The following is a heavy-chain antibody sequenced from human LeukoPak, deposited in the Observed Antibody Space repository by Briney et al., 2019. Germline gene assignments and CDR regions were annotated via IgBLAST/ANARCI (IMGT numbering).Heavy chain of an antibody. CDR1: GGSISSYY. V-gene: IGHV4-4*07. CDR2: IFTSGST. Sequence: SETLSLTCTVSGGSISSYYWSWIRQPAGKGLEWIGRIFTSGSTNYNASLKSRVTMSVDTSKNQFSLKLSSVTAADTAVYYCARDEDTAMPVGYMDVWGKGNTVTVSS. CDR3: ARDEDTAMPVGYMDV. J-gene: IGHJ6*03. D-gene: IGHD5-18*01.